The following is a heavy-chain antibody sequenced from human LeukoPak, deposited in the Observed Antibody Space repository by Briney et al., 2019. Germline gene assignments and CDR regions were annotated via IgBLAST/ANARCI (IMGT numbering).Heavy chain of an antibody. J-gene: IGHJ5*02. CDR3: ARGSRIAACRYWFDP. V-gene: IGHV1-8*01. CDR2: MNPNSGNT. CDR1: GYTFTSYD. Sequence: ASVKVSCKASGYTFTSYDINWVRQATGQGLEWMGWMNPNSGNTGYAQKFQGRVTMTRNTSISTAYMELSSLRSEDTAVYYCARGSRIAACRYWFDPWGQGTLVTVSS. D-gene: IGHD6-6*01.